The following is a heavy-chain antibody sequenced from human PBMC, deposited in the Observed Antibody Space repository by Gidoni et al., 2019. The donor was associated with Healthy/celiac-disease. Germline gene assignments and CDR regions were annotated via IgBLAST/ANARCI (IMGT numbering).Heavy chain of an antibody. CDR3: ARDNLRVSVPAAIQPTYYYYYMDV. J-gene: IGHJ6*03. V-gene: IGHV3-7*01. CDR2: IKQDGSEK. Sequence: EVQLVESGGGLVQPGGSLRLSCAASGFRFSSYWMSWVRPAPGKGLEWVANIKQDGSEKYYVDSVKGRFTISRDNAKNSLYLQMNSLRAEDTAVYYCARDNLRVSVPAAIQPTYYYYYMDVWGKGTTVTVSS. D-gene: IGHD2-2*02. CDR1: GFRFSSYW.